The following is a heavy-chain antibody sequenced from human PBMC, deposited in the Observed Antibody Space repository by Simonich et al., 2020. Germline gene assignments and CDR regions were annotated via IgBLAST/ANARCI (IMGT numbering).Heavy chain of an antibody. J-gene: IGHJ3*02. CDR1: GGSFSGYY. Sequence: QVQLQQWGAGLLKPSETLSLTCAVYGGSFSGYYWSWIRQPPGKGLEWIGEITHSGSTNYKPSLKSRVTISVDTSKNQFSLKLSSVTAADTAVYYCARGKGWKNAFDIWGQGTMVTVSS. CDR3: ARGKGWKNAFDI. V-gene: IGHV4-34*01. CDR2: ITHSGST. D-gene: IGHD1-1*01.